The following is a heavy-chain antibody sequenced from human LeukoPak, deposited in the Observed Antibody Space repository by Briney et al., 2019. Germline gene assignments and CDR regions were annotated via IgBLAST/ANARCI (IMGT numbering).Heavy chain of an antibody. V-gene: IGHV4-4*02. Sequence: PSGTLSLTCAVAGGSISNNKWWGWLRQSPWKGLEWIGEIYHGGSTNFNPSLRSRVTISVDKSKNQFSLRLSSVTVADTAVYYCARGGSLDTQWPSVPCFDYWGQGTLVTVSS. CDR2: IYHGGST. J-gene: IGHJ4*02. D-gene: IGHD6-19*01. CDR3: ARGGSLDTQWPSVPCFDY. CDR1: GGSISNNKW.